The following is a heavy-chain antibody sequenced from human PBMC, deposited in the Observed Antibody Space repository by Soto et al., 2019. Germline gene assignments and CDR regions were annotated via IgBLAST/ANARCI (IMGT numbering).Heavy chain of an antibody. V-gene: IGHV1-69*01. CDR3: ATASCDYVWGSYRYTSHPYY. D-gene: IGHD3-16*02. J-gene: IGHJ4*02. CDR2: IIPIFGTA. Sequence: QVQLVQSGAEVKKPGSSVKVSGKASGGTFSSYAISWLRQDPGQGLEWMGGIIPIFGTANYAQKFQGRVTINADESTSTAYMELSSLRSEDTAVYYCATASCDYVWGSYRYTSHPYYWGQATLVTVS. CDR1: GGTFSSYA.